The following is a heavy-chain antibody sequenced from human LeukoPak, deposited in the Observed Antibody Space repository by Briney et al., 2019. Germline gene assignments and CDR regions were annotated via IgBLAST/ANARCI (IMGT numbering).Heavy chain of an antibody. CDR2: IYPGDSNT. CDR3: ARADLAAAGFFDY. Sequence: GESLKISCQGSGYRFTTHWIGWMRQMPGKGLEWMGIIYPGDSNTRYSPSFQGQVTISADKSISTAYLQWSSLKASDTAIYYCARADLAAAGFFDYWGQGTLVTVSS. J-gene: IGHJ4*02. CDR1: GYRFTTHW. V-gene: IGHV5-51*01. D-gene: IGHD6-13*01.